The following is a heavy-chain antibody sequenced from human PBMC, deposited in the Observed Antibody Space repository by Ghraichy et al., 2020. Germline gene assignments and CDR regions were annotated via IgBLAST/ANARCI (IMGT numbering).Heavy chain of an antibody. CDR3: ARVPGTTVDY. V-gene: IGHV4-39*07. CDR2: IYYSGST. J-gene: IGHJ4*02. Sequence: SETLSLTCSVSGGSIGSSNFYWGWIRQPPGKGLEWSGHIYYSGSTYYNPSLKSRVTISADTSKNQFSLKLRSVTAADTAFYYCARVPGTTVDYWGQGILVTVSS. D-gene: IGHD1-7*01. CDR1: GGSIGSSNFY.